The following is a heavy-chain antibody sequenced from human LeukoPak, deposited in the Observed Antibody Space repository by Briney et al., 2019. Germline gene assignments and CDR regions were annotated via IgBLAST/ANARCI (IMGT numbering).Heavy chain of an antibody. Sequence: PGGSLRLSCAASGFTFSSYSMNGVRQAPGKGLEGVSSISSSSSYIYYADSVKGRFTISRDNAKNSLYLQMNSLRAEDTAVYYCARLYYYGSGSSRSRFDYWGQGTLVTVSS. J-gene: IGHJ4*02. CDR3: ARLYYYGSGSSRSRFDY. V-gene: IGHV3-21*01. CDR1: GFTFSSYS. D-gene: IGHD3-10*01. CDR2: ISSSSSYI.